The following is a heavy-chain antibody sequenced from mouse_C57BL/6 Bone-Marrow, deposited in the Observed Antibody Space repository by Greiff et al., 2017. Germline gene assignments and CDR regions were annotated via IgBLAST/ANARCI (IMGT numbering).Heavy chain of an antibody. V-gene: IGHV1-76*01. Sequence: VQLQQSGAELVRPGASVKLSCKASGYTFTDYYINWVKQRPGQGLEWIARIYPGSGNTYYNEKFKGKATLTAEKSSSTAYMQLSSLTSEDSAVYVCARSYYGNPYFDYWGQGTTLTVSS. D-gene: IGHD2-1*01. J-gene: IGHJ2*01. CDR3: ARSYYGNPYFDY. CDR2: IYPGSGNT. CDR1: GYTFTDYY.